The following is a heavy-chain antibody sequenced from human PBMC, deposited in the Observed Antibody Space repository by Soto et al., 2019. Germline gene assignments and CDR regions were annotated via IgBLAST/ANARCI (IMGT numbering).Heavy chain of an antibody. CDR3: ARGPTPYYRYFQH. CDR2: IYHSGST. V-gene: IGHV4-4*02. D-gene: IGHD1-26*01. Sequence: QVQLQESGPGLVKPSGTLSLTCAVSGGSISSSNWWSWVRQPPGTGLARIGEIYHSGSTNYNPSLKGRVTISVDKSKTQFSLKLSSVTAADTAVYYCARGPTPYYRYFQHWGQGTLVTVSS. J-gene: IGHJ1*01. CDR1: GGSISSSNW.